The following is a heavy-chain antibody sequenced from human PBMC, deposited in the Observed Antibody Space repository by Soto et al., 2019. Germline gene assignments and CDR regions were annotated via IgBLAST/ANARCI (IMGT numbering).Heavy chain of an antibody. CDR2: IYPGDSDT. CDR1: GYSFTSYW. J-gene: IGHJ3*02. Sequence: GESLKISCKGSGYSFTSYWIGWVGLMPGKGLEGMGIIYPGDSDTRYSPSFQGQVTISADKSISTAYLQWSSLKASDTAMYYCATTTIYCSSTSCYPEKNAFDIWGQGTMVTVSS. CDR3: ATTTIYCSSTSCYPEKNAFDI. V-gene: IGHV5-51*01. D-gene: IGHD2-2*01.